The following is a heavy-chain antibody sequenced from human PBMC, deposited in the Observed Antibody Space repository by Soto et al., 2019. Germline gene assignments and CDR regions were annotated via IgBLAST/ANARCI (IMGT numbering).Heavy chain of an antibody. D-gene: IGHD2-2*01. CDR1: GGSISRRSYH. V-gene: IGHV4-39*01. J-gene: IGHJ4*02. CDR2: IYNSGST. CDR3: ARHPVYATGWQIDY. Sequence: SETLSLTCTVSGGSISRRSYHWGWIRQPPGKGLEWIGRIYNSGSTYYNASLKSRVPISIDTSKNQFSLKLSSVTAADTAVYYCARHPVYATGWQIDYWGQGALVTVSS.